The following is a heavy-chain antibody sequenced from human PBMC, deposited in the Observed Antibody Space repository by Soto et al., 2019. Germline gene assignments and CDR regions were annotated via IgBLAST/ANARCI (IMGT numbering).Heavy chain of an antibody. V-gene: IGHV3-21*01. D-gene: IGHD2-2*02. CDR3: AREDIVVVPAAILSATHYYYGMDV. Sequence: GGSLRLSCAASGFTFSSYSMNWVRQAPGKGLEWVSSISSSSSYIYYADSVKGRFTISRDNAKNSLYLQMNSLRAEDTAVYYCAREDIVVVPAAILSATHYYYGMDVWGQGTTVTVSS. CDR1: GFTFSSYS. CDR2: ISSSSSYI. J-gene: IGHJ6*02.